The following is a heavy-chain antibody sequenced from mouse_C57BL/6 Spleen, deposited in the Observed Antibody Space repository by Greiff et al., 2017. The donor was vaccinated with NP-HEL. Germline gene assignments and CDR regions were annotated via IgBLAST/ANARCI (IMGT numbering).Heavy chain of an antibody. D-gene: IGHD2-5*01. CDR1: GYAFSSYW. CDR2: IYPGDGDT. J-gene: IGHJ4*01. Sequence: VQLQQSGAELVKPGASVKISCKASGYAFSSYWMNWVKQRPGKGLEWIGQIYPGDGDTNYNGKFKGKATLTADKSSSTAYMQLSSLTSEDSAVYCCAREGAYYSNPYAMDYWGQGTSVTVSS. V-gene: IGHV1-80*01. CDR3: AREGAYYSNPYAMDY.